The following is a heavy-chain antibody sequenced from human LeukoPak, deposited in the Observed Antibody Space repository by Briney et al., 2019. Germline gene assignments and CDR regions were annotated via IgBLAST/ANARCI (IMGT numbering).Heavy chain of an antibody. CDR3: ARPYYYDSSGFIDP. D-gene: IGHD3-22*01. CDR2: INHSGST. Sequence: SETLSLTCAVYGGSFSGYYWSWIRPPPGKGLEWIGEINHSGSTNYNPSLKSRVTISVDTSKNQFSLKLSSVTAADTAVYYCARPYYYDSSGFIDPWGEGSLVTVSS. CDR1: GGSFSGYY. V-gene: IGHV4-34*01. J-gene: IGHJ5*02.